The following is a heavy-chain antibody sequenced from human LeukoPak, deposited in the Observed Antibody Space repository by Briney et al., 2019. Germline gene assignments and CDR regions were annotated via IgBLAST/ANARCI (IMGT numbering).Heavy chain of an antibody. CDR2: INHSGST. J-gene: IGHJ4*02. CDR1: GGPFSGYY. V-gene: IGHV4-34*01. CDR3: ARAEGYSSS. D-gene: IGHD6-13*01. Sequence: SETLSLTCAVYGGPFSGYYWSWIRQPPGKGLEWIGEINHSGSTNYNPSLKSRVTISVDTSKNQFSLKLSSVTAADTAVYYCARAEGYSSSWGQGTLVTVSS.